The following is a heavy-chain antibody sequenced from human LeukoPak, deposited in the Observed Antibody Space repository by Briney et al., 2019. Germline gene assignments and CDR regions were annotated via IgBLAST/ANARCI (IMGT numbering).Heavy chain of an antibody. J-gene: IGHJ1*01. D-gene: IGHD6-6*01. V-gene: IGHV4-59*01. CDR2: IYYSGST. Sequence: PSETLSLTCTVSGGSISSYYWSWIRQPPGKGLEWIGYIYYSGSTNYNPSLQSRVTISVDTSKNQFSLNLNSVTAADTAVYYCARGGAARLHFQNWGQGTLVTVSS. CDR1: GGSISSYY. CDR3: ARGGAARLHFQN.